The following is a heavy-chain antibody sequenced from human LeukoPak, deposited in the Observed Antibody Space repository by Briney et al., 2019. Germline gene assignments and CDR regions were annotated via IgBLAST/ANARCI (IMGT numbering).Heavy chain of an antibody. CDR3: ARAPVATPSEFDY. Sequence: SQTLSLACAVSGDSISSGGYWWSWIRQHPGKGPEWIGYISYGGNTYYNPSLKSRVAISADTPKNQFSLKLSSTTAADTAVYYCARAPVATPSEFDYWGQGTLVTVSS. CDR1: GDSISSGGYW. J-gene: IGHJ4*02. CDR2: ISYGGNT. V-gene: IGHV4-31*11. D-gene: IGHD5-12*01.